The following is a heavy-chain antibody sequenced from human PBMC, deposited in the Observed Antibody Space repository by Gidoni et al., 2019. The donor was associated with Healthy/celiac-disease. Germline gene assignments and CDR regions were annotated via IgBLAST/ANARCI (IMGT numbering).Heavy chain of an antibody. CDR2: ISGSGGST. Sequence: EVQLLESGGGLVQPGGSLRLSCAASGFTFSSYAMSWVRQAPGKGLEWVSAISGSGGSTYYADSVKGRFTISRDNSKNTLYLQMNSLRAEDTAVYYCAKFVVVAATRPYYFDYWGQGTLVTVSS. V-gene: IGHV3-23*01. CDR1: GFTFSSYA. D-gene: IGHD2-15*01. J-gene: IGHJ4*02. CDR3: AKFVVVAATRPYYFDY.